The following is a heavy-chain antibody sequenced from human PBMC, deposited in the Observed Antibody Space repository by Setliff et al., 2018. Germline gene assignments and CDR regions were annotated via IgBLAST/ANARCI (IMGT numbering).Heavy chain of an antibody. Sequence: SETLSLTCSVSGGSISSHYWDWIRQPPGKGLEWIGSMYYSGSNDYNPSLKSRVTISLDTSKNQFSLKVTSVTAADTAVYYCARGRNVAARLLDSWGRGTLVTVSS. D-gene: IGHD6-6*01. CDR2: MYYSGSN. CDR1: GGSISSHY. J-gene: IGHJ4*02. V-gene: IGHV4-59*11. CDR3: ARGRNVAARLLDS.